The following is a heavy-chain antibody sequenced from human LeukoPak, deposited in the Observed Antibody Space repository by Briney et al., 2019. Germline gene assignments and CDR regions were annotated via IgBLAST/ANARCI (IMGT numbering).Heavy chain of an antibody. CDR3: AREPLGRGVDY. CDR1: GGSISSYY. D-gene: IGHD3-10*01. Sequence: SETLSLTCTVSGGSISSYYWSWIRQPPGKGLEWIGYIYYSGSTYYNPSLKSRVTISVDTSKNQFSLKLSSVTAADTAVYYCAREPLGRGVDYWGQGTLVTVSS. CDR2: IYYSGST. V-gene: IGHV4-59*12. J-gene: IGHJ4*02.